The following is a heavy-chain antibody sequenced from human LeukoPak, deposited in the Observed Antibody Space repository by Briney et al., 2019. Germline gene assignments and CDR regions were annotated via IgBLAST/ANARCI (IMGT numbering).Heavy chain of an antibody. D-gene: IGHD3-16*01. CDR1: GFTFRIYG. V-gene: IGHV3-23*01. J-gene: IGHJ4*02. CDR2: ISGSGGST. Sequence: PGGTLRLSCAASGFTFRIYGMSWVRQAPGKGLEWVSGISGSGGSTYYADSVKGRFTISRDNSKNTLYLQMNRLRDEDTAVYYCAKFEFGFWGQGTLVTVSS. CDR3: AKFEFGF.